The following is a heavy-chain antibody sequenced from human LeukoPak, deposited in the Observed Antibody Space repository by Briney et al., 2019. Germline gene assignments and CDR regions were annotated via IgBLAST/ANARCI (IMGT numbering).Heavy chain of an antibody. CDR1: GGSFSGYY. D-gene: IGHD3-3*01. J-gene: IGHJ5*02. V-gene: IGHV4-34*01. CDR2: INHSGST. Sequence: PSETLSLTCAVYGGSFSGYYWSWIRQPPGKGLEWIGEINHSGSTNYNPSLKGRVTISVDTSKNQFSLKLSSVTAADTAVYYCARVAKNYDFWSGYYGASGWFDPWGQGTLVTVSS. CDR3: ARVAKNYDFWSGYYGASGWFDP.